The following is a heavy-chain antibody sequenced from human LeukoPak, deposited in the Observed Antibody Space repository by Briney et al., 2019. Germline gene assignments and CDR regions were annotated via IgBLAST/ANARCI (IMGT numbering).Heavy chain of an antibody. CDR2: IYYSGST. Sequence: SETLSLTCTVSGGSINSYYWSWIRQPPGKGLEWIGYIYYSGSTNYNLSLKSRVTISVDTSKNQFSLKLSSVTAADTAVYYCARVSSGYDYYYYYMDVWGKGTTVTVSS. D-gene: IGHD5-12*01. V-gene: IGHV4-59*01. CDR1: GGSINSYY. J-gene: IGHJ6*03. CDR3: ARVSSGYDYYYYYMDV.